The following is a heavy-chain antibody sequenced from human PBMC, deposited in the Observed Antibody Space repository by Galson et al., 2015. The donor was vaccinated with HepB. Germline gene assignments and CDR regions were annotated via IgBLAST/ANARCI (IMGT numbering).Heavy chain of an antibody. Sequence: SLRLSCAASGFTFSSYAMHWVRQAPGKGLEWVALISYDGSNKYYADSVKGRFTISRDNSKNTLYLQMNSLRAEDTAVYYCARELGQRDDYWGQGTLVTVSS. D-gene: IGHD1-1*01. J-gene: IGHJ4*02. CDR2: ISYDGSNK. CDR3: ARELGQRDDY. CDR1: GFTFSSYA. V-gene: IGHV3-30*04.